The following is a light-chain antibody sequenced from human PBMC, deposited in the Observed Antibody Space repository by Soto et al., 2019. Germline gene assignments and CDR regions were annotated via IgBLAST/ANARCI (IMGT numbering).Light chain of an antibody. CDR2: GAS. J-gene: IGKJ1*01. CDR3: QQYNNWPRT. V-gene: IGKV3-15*01. CDR1: QSVSSN. Sequence: EIVMTQSPDTLSVSPGERATLSCRASQSVSSNLAWYQQKPGQAPRLLIYGASTRATGFPARFSGSGSGTEFTLTISSLQSEDFAVYYCQQYNNWPRTFGQGTKVDI.